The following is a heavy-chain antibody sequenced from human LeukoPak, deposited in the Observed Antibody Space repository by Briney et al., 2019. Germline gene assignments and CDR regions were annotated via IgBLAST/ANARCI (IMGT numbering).Heavy chain of an antibody. V-gene: IGHV4-59*01. J-gene: IGHJ4*02. CDR2: IYYSGST. D-gene: IGHD1-26*01. Sequence: SETLSLTCTVSSGSISSYYWSWIRQPPGKGLEWIGYIYYSGSTNYNPSLKSRVTISVDTSKNQFSLKLSSVTAADTAVYYCARADSGSYYHDYWGQGTLVTVSS. CDR3: ARADSGSYYHDY. CDR1: SGSISSYY.